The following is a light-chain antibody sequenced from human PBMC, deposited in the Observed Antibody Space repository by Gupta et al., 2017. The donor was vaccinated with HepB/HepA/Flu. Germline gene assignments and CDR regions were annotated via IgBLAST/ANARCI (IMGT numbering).Light chain of an antibody. CDR1: SSDVGRYNR. CDR3: SSYTSSSTYV. CDR2: EVS. Sequence: QSALTQPTSVSGSPGQSVTISCTGTSSDVGRYNRVSWYQQSPGTAPKLMISEVSNRPSGVPDRFSGSRSANTASLTISGLQAEDEADYYCSSYTSSSTYVFGTGTKFTVL. V-gene: IGLV2-18*02. J-gene: IGLJ1*01.